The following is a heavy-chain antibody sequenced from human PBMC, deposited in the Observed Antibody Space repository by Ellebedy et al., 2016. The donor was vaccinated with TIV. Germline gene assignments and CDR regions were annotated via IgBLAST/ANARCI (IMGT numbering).Heavy chain of an antibody. V-gene: IGHV1-69*13. CDR3: ARGLRVIGTPLPQNQYFYYTMDV. J-gene: IGHJ6*02. CDR1: GGTFSSYA. CDR2: ILPIVDSA. Sequence: SVKVSXXASGGTFSSYAMSWVRQAPGQGLEWMGGILPIVDSANYAQKFQGRVTITADESTSTVYMDLSSLRSEDTAVYYRARGLRVIGTPLPQNQYFYYTMDVWGQGTTVIVSS. D-gene: IGHD1-1*01.